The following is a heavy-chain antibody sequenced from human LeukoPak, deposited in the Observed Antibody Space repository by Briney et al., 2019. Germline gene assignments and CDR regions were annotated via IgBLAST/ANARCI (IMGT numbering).Heavy chain of an antibody. D-gene: IGHD5-18*01. CDR2: ISYPGRDK. CDR3: ARRRSGDTTLGTGWFDP. CDR1: GYTFSSYV. J-gene: IGHJ5*02. Sequence: PWRSLTLSCAASGYTFSSYVIKWFRQAPPREGVGVAVISYPGRDKYYEPSLKTRFTISRDNSKNTLYLQMNSLTAADTALYYCARRRSGDTTLGTGWFDPWGQGTLVTVSS. V-gene: IGHV3-30*04.